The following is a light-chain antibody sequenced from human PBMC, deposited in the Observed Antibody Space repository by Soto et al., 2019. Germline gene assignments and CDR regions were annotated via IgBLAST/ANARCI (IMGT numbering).Light chain of an antibody. CDR3: CSYAGSYSLV. J-gene: IGLJ2*01. V-gene: IGLV2-11*01. CDR1: SNDVGGYNY. CDR2: DVG. Sequence: QSVLTQPRSVSGSPGQSVTLSCTGTSNDVGGYNYVSWYQQNPGKAPTLMIYDVGKRPSGVPDRFSGSKSGNTASLIISGLQAEDEADYYCCSYAGSYSLVFGGGTKLTVL.